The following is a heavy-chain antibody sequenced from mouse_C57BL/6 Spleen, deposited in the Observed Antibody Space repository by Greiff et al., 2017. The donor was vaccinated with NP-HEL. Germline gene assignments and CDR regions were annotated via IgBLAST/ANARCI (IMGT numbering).Heavy chain of an antibody. V-gene: IGHV1-80*01. J-gene: IGHJ4*01. D-gene: IGHD2-1*01. CDR1: GYAFSSYW. Sequence: VMLVESGAELVKPGASVKISCKASGYAFSSYWMNWVKQRPGKGLEWIGQIYPGDGDTNYNGKFKGKATLTADKSSSTAYMQLSSLTSEDSAVYFCARSRWYPYAMDYWGQGTSVTVSS. CDR2: IYPGDGDT. CDR3: ARSRWYPYAMDY.